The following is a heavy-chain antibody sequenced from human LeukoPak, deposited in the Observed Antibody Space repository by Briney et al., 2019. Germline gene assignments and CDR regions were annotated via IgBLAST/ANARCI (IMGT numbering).Heavy chain of an antibody. CDR3: ARGATVTTFYFDY. D-gene: IGHD4-4*01. J-gene: IGHJ4*02. V-gene: IGHV4-30-2*01. CDR2: IYHSGST. Sequence: SQTLSLTCAVSGGSISSGGYSWSWIRQPPGKGLEWIGYIYHSGSTYYNPSLKSRVTISVDRSKNQFSLKSSSVTAADTAVYYCARGATVTTFYFDYWGQGTLVTVSS. CDR1: GGSISSGGYS.